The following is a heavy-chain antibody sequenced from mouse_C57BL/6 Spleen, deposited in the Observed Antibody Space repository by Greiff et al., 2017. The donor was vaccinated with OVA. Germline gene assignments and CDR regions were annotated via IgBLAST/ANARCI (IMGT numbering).Heavy chain of an antibody. CDR2: IRNKANGYTS. J-gene: IGHJ2*01. CDR1: GFTFTDYY. CDR3: ARYRDRGDFDY. Sequence: EVKVVESGGGLVQPGGSLSLSCAASGFTFTDYYMSWVRQPPGKALEWLGFIRNKANGYTSEYSASVKGRFTISRENSQSILYLQMNALRAEDSATYYCARYRDRGDFDYWGQGTTLTVSS. V-gene: IGHV7-3*01.